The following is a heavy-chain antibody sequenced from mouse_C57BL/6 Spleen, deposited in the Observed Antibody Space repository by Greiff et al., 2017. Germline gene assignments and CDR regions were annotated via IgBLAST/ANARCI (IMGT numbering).Heavy chain of an antibody. Sequence: EVKLVESGGGLVKPGGSLKLSCAASGFTFSSYAMSWVRQTPEKRLEWVATISDGGSYTYYPDNVKGRFTISRDNAKNNLYLQMSHLKSEDTAMYYCARDHDGYYALDYWGQGTTLTVSS. D-gene: IGHD2-3*01. J-gene: IGHJ2*01. V-gene: IGHV5-4*01. CDR2: ISDGGSYT. CDR1: GFTFSSYA. CDR3: ARDHDGYYALDY.